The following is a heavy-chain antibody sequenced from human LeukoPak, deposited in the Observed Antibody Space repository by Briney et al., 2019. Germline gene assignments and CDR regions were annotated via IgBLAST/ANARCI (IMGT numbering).Heavy chain of an antibody. CDR3: ARDTSDYDLWSGYPIDY. CDR2: ISSSSSYI. D-gene: IGHD3-3*01. V-gene: IGHV3-21*01. Sequence: GGSLRLSCAASGFTFSSYSMNWVRQAPGKGPEWVSSISSSSSYIYYADSVKGRFTISRDNAKNSLYLQMNSLRAEDTAVYYCARDTSDYDLWSGYPIDYWGQGTLVTVSS. CDR1: GFTFSSYS. J-gene: IGHJ4*02.